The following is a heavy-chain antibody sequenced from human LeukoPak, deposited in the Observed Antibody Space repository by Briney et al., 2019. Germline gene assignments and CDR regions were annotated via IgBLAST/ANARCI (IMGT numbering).Heavy chain of an antibody. D-gene: IGHD2-2*01. CDR3: ARHDVVPIYQRGMDV. J-gene: IGHJ6*02. Sequence: SETLSLTYTVSGGSISPYFWSWIRQPPGRGLERIGYIYSGTTKYNPSLESRVTISVDTSTNQFSLRLSSVTAADTAVYYCARHDVVPIYQRGMDVWGQGTTVTVSS. V-gene: IGHV4-59*08. CDR2: IYSGTT. CDR1: GGSISPYF.